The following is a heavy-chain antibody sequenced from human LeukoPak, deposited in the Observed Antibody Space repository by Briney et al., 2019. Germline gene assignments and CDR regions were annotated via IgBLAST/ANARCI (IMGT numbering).Heavy chain of an antibody. V-gene: IGHV1-18*01. J-gene: IGHJ6*03. CDR2: ISAYNGNT. CDR3: ARGGSGHPTRDYYYYYMDV. D-gene: IGHD2-15*01. CDR1: GYTFTSYG. Sequence: ASVKVSCKASGYTFTSYGISWVRQAPGQGLEWMGWISAYNGNTNYAQKLQGRVTMTTDTSTSTAYMELRSLRSDDTAVYYCARGGSGHPTRDYYYYYMDVWGKGTTVTASS.